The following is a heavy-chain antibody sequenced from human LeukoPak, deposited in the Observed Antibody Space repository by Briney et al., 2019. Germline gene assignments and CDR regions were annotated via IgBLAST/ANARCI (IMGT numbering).Heavy chain of an antibody. D-gene: IGHD5-12*01. Sequence: SETLSLTCTVSGGSISSYYWSWIRQPAGKGLEWIGRIYTSGSTNYNPSLKSRVTMSVDTSKNQFSLKLSSVTAADTAVYYCARANGYSGYDSHYYMDVWGKGTTVTISS. CDR2: IYTSGST. J-gene: IGHJ6*03. CDR3: ARANGYSGYDSHYYMDV. CDR1: GGSISSYY. V-gene: IGHV4-4*07.